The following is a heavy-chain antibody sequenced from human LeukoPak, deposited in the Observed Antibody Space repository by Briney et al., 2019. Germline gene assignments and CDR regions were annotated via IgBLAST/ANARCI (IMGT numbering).Heavy chain of an antibody. CDR3: ARIGYYYGSGEGDY. CDR1: GGSFSGYY. J-gene: IGHJ4*02. V-gene: IGHV4-34*01. D-gene: IGHD3-10*01. CDR2: INHSGST. Sequence: PSETLSLTCAVYGGSFSGYYWSWIRQPPGKGLEWIGEINHSGSTNYNPSLKSRVTISVDTSKNQFSLKLSSVTAADTAVYYCARIGYYYGSGEGDYWGQGTLVTVSS.